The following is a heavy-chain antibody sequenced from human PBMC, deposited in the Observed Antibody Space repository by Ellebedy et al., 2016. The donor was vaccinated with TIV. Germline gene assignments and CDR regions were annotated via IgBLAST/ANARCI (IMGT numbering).Heavy chain of an antibody. Sequence: ASVKVSXXASGYTFSNYDINWVRQATGQGLEWMGWMNPNSGNTGYAQKFQGRVTMTRNTSISTAYMELSSLRSEDTAVYYCARPHCSSTSCPRYGMDVWGQGTTVTVSS. CDR2: MNPNSGNT. CDR3: ARPHCSSTSCPRYGMDV. J-gene: IGHJ6*02. D-gene: IGHD2-2*01. V-gene: IGHV1-8*01. CDR1: GYTFSNYD.